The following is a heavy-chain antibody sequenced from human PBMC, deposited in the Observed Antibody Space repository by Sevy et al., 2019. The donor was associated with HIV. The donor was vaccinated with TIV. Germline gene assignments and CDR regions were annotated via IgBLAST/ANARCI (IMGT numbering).Heavy chain of an antibody. D-gene: IGHD1-20*01. CDR1: GGSMNIYY. V-gene: IGHV4-59*01. Sequence: SETLSLTCTVSGGSMNIYYWSWIRQPPGKGLEWIGYIYYSGSTNYNPSLKSRLTMSIDTSKNQFSLMLSSVTDADTAVYYCARVGFNWNDVDYWGQGTLVTVSS. CDR2: IYYSGST. J-gene: IGHJ4*02. CDR3: ARVGFNWNDVDY.